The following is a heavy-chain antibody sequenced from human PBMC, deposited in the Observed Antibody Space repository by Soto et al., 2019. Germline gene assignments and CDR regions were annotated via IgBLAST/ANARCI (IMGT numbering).Heavy chain of an antibody. J-gene: IGHJ6*02. V-gene: IGHV3-15*01. CDR2: IKSKTDGGAT. CDR3: TTGRMWNLEWLTYYYYGMDV. D-gene: IGHD3-3*01. CDR1: GFTFSNAW. Sequence: PVGSLRLSCAASGFTFSNAWMSWVRQAPGKGLEWVGRIKSKTDGGATDYAAPVKGRFTISRDDSKNTLYLQMNSLKTEDTAVYYCTTGRMWNLEWLTYYYYGMDVWGQGTTVTVSS.